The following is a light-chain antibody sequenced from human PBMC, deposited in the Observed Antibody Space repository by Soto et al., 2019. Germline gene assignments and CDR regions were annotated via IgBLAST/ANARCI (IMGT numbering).Light chain of an antibody. V-gene: IGKV1-9*01. J-gene: IGKJ4*01. CDR3: QQLNSNPCT. CDR1: QGISSY. CDR2: AVF. Sequence: DIQLTQSPSFLSASVGDRVTITCRASQGISSYLAWYQQKPGKAPKLLIYAVFTLQSGVPSRFSGSGSGTEFTLTISSLQPEDFATYSCQQLNSNPCTFGGETKVEIK.